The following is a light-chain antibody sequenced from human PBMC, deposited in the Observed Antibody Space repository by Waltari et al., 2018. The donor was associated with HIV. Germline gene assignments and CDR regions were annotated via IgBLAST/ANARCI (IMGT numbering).Light chain of an antibody. CDR1: SGHRRYD. CDR2: VNSDGSH. CDR3: QTWENGPKV. Sequence: QLVLTQSPSASASLGASVKLTCTLSSGHRRYDIAWPPQQPEKGPRYLMKVNSDGSHNKGDGIPDRFSGSSSGAERYLTISSLQSDDEADYYCQTWENGPKVFGGGTKLTVV. V-gene: IGLV4-69*01. J-gene: IGLJ3*02.